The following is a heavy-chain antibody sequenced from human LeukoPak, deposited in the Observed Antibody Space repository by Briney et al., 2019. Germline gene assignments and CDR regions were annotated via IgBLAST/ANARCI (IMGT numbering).Heavy chain of an antibody. J-gene: IGHJ5*02. V-gene: IGHV6-1*01. CDR1: GDSVSTKNAA. CDR2: TYYRSKWYN. CDR3: ARSRQWLNWFDP. Sequence: SQTLSLTCVISGDSVSTKNAAWTWIRQSPSRGLEWLGRTYYRSKWYNDYAVSVKSRITINPDTSKNQFSLQLNSVTPEDTAVYYCARSRQWLNWFDPWGQGTLVTVSS. D-gene: IGHD6-19*01.